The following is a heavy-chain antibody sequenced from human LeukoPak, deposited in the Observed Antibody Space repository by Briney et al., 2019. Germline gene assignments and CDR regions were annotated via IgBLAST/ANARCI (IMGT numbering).Heavy chain of an antibody. CDR3: ARDLNYFDY. J-gene: IGHJ4*02. CDR2: IKQDGSEN. V-gene: IGHV3-7*01. Sequence: PGGSLRLSCAASGFTFSSFWMTWVRQAPGKGLEWVANIKQDGSENYYVDSVRGRFTISRDNATNSLYLQMNSLRAEDTAVYYCARDLNYFDYWGQGTLVTVSS. CDR1: GFTFSSFW.